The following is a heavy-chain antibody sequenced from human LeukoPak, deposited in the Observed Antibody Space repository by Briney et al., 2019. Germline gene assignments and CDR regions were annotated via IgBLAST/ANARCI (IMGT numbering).Heavy chain of an antibody. Sequence: SVKVSCKASGGTFSRYVVSWVRQVPGQGLEWMGGIIPLFGTVNYAQKSQGRVTITTDESTSTVYMELSSLRSEDTAVYYCARVRANLGYAFDIWGQGTMVTVSS. J-gene: IGHJ3*02. CDR2: IIPLFGTV. CDR3: ARVRANLGYAFDI. V-gene: IGHV1-69*05. CDR1: GGTFSRYV.